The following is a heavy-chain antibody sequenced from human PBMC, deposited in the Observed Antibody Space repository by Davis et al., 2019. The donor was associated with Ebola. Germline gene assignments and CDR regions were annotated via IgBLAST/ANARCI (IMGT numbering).Heavy chain of an antibody. V-gene: IGHV1-3*01. CDR1: GYTFTSYA. D-gene: IGHD1-26*01. Sequence: ASVKVFCKASGYTFTSYAMHWVRQAPGQRLEWMGWINAGNGNTKYSQKFQGRVTITRDTSASTAYMELSSLRSEDTAVYYCARDSGSYLTWFDPWGQGTLVTVSS. CDR3: ARDSGSYLTWFDP. J-gene: IGHJ5*02. CDR2: INAGNGNT.